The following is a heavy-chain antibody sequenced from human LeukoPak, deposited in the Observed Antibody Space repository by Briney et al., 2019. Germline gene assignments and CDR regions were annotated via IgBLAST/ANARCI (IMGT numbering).Heavy chain of an antibody. V-gene: IGHV1-69*05. Sequence: SVKVSCKASGGTFSSYAISWVRQAPGQGLEWMGRIIPIFGTANYAQKFQGGVTITTDESTSTAYMELSILRSEDTAVYYCAKDLSTYGPDYSGQGTLVTVSS. J-gene: IGHJ4*02. D-gene: IGHD2-21*01. CDR1: GGTFSSYA. CDR3: AKDLSTYGPDY. CDR2: IIPIFGTA.